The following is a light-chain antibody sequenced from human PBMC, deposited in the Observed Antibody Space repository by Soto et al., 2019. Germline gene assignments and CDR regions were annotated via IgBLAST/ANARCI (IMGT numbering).Light chain of an antibody. Sequence: DIQMTHSPSTLSASVVDIFTIACRASQSISRWLAWYQQKPGKAPKVLIYDASTLAGGVPSRFSGSGSGTEFTLTINSLQPDDFAIYYCQQYNSFEVHTFGQGTKVDIK. CDR3: QQYNSFEVHT. V-gene: IGKV1-5*01. J-gene: IGKJ2*01. CDR2: DAS. CDR1: QSISRW.